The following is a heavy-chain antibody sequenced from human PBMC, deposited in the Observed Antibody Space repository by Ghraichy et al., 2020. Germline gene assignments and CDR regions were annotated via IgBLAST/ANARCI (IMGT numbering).Heavy chain of an antibody. Sequence: GGSLRLSCAASGFTFSSHSMNWVRQAPGKGLEWVSYIIDRSRIHYADSVKGRFTISRDNVRNSLYLQMKSLRDEDTAVYYCARGSSTTDAFDTWGQGTMVTVSP. V-gene: IGHV3-48*02. CDR1: GFTFSSHS. CDR3: ARGSSTTDAFDT. J-gene: IGHJ3*02. CDR2: IIDRSRI. D-gene: IGHD1-14*01.